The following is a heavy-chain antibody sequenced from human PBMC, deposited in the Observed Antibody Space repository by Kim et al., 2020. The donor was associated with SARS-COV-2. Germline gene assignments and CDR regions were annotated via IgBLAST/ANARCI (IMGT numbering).Heavy chain of an antibody. D-gene: IGHD1-1*01. V-gene: IGHV3-73*01. CDR2: IRSKVYSYAT. CDR1: GFTFSDSP. Sequence: GGSLRLSCAASGFTFSDSPIHWVRQASGKGLEWVGRIRSKVYSYATAYAATVKGRFTIARDDSESTAYLQMNSLKTEDTAVYYCTRIHGTTLAFWDAVDVWGQETLVTVSS. J-gene: IGHJ3*01. CDR3: TRIHGTTLAFWDAVDV.